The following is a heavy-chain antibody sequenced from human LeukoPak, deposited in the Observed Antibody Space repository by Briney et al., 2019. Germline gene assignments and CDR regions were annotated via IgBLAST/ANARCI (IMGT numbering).Heavy chain of an antibody. D-gene: IGHD2-2*01. CDR1: GFTFSSYW. Sequence: PGGSLRLSCAASGFTFSSYWVSWVRQAPGKGLEWVANIKQDGSEKYYVDSVKGRFTISRDNAKNSLYLQMNSLRAEDTAVYYCARGGDIVVVPAAIRHNFYDPWGQGTLITASS. CDR2: IKQDGSEK. CDR3: ARGGDIVVVPAAIRHNFYDP. J-gene: IGHJ5*02. V-gene: IGHV3-7*01.